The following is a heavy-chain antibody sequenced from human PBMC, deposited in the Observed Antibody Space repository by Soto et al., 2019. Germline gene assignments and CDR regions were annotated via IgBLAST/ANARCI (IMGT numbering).Heavy chain of an antibody. D-gene: IGHD5-12*01. CDR2: ISANGATT. J-gene: IGHJ4*01. Sequence: GGSLRLSCAPSGFTFSSYAMSWVRQAPGKGLEWVSAISANGATTSYADSVKGRFTISRDNSKNTLYLQMNSLRAEYTALYFCAKDRGSGYTLDYWGHGTLVTVSS. V-gene: IGHV3-23*01. CDR1: GFTFSSYA. CDR3: AKDRGSGYTLDY.